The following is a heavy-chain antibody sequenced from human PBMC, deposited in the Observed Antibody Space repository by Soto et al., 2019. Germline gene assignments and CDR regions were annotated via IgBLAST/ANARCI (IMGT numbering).Heavy chain of an antibody. Sequence: SETLSLTCAVYGGSFSGYYWSWIRQPPGKGLEWIGEINHSGSTNYNPSLKSRVTISVDTSKNQFSLKLSSVTAADTAVFYCSRGKGSKDFWSGFLIWFDPWGQGTLVTVSS. V-gene: IGHV4-34*01. D-gene: IGHD3-3*01. CDR2: INHSGST. CDR3: SRGKGSKDFWSGFLIWFDP. CDR1: GGSFSGYY. J-gene: IGHJ5*02.